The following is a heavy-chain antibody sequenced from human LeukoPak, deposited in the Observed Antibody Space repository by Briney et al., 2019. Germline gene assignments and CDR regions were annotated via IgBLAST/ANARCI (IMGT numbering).Heavy chain of an antibody. CDR2: ITSSGTYT. Sequence: GGSLRLSCAASGFAFSTYSMSWVRQAPGKGLEWVSSITSSGTYTYYADSVKGRFTISRDNAKNSLNLQMTSLRAEDTAVYYCAARSFDRFPFDYWGQGTLVTVSP. CDR1: GFAFSTYS. CDR3: AARSFDRFPFDY. D-gene: IGHD3-9*01. J-gene: IGHJ4*02. V-gene: IGHV3-21*01.